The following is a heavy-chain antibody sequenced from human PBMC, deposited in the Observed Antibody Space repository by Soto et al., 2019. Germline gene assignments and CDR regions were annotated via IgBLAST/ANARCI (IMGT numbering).Heavy chain of an antibody. Sequence: PSETLSLTCAVYGGSFSGYYWSWIRQPPGKGLEWIGEINHSGSTNYNPSLKSRVTISVDTSKNPFSLKLSSVTAADTAVYYCARGALAIQLWSGRYYFDYWGQGTLVTVSS. CDR2: INHSGST. V-gene: IGHV4-34*01. CDR1: GGSFSGYY. J-gene: IGHJ4*02. D-gene: IGHD5-18*01. CDR3: ARGALAIQLWSGRYYFDY.